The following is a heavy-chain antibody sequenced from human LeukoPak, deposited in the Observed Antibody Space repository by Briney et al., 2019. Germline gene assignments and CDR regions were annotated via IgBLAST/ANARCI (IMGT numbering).Heavy chain of an antibody. V-gene: IGHV3-66*01. CDR1: GFTVSSNY. D-gene: IGHD4/OR15-4a*01. CDR3: ARGGADDAFDI. J-gene: IGHJ3*02. CDR2: NYSGGSS. Sequence: PGGSLRLSCAASGFTVSSNYMSWVRQAPGKGLEWVSVNYSGGSSYYADSVKGRFTISRDNSKNTLYLQMNSLRAEDTAVYYCARGGADDAFDIWGQGTMVTVSS.